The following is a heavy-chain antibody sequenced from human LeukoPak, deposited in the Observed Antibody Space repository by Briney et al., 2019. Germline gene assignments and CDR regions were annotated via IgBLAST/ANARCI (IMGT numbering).Heavy chain of an antibody. CDR1: GFTFSGSP. V-gene: IGHV3-21*01. D-gene: IGHD3-16*01. J-gene: IGHJ4*02. CDR2: ISSSSYK. CDR3: AREGARLTLDY. Sequence: PGGSLRLSCAASGFTFSGSPIHWVRQAPGMGLEWVSSISSSSYKYYADSVKGRFTISRDNAKNSLYLQMNSLRAEDTAVYYCAREGARLTLDYWGQGTLVTVSS.